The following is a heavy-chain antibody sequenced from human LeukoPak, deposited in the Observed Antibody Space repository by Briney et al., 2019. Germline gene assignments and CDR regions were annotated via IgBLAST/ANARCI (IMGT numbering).Heavy chain of an antibody. Sequence: ASVKVSXRASGYTFTGQYIHWLRQAPGQGPEWIGWINPNTGGTNYAQKFQGRVTMTRDTAISTAYMELNRLTSDDTAVYFCASYPRYTSSPPFDYWGQGTLVTVSS. V-gene: IGHV1-2*02. CDR2: INPNTGGT. J-gene: IGHJ4*02. D-gene: IGHD1-1*01. CDR1: GYTFTGQY. CDR3: ASYPRYTSSPPFDY.